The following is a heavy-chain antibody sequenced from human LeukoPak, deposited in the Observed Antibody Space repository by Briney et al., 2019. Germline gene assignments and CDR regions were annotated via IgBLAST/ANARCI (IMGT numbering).Heavy chain of an antibody. CDR1: GFTFSNSA. CDR2: LSGSGITT. Sequence: GGSQRLSCAASGFTFSNSAMSWVRQASGKGLEWVSTLSGSGITTYYADSVKGRFTISRDNSKNTLYLQMNSLRAEDTAVYYCAKGIYSSGWSYFDYWGHGTLVTVSS. D-gene: IGHD6-19*01. J-gene: IGHJ4*01. CDR3: AKGIYSSGWSYFDY. V-gene: IGHV3-23*01.